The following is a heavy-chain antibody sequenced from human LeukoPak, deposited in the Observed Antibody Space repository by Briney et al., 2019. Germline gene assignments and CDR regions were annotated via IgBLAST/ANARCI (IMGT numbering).Heavy chain of an antibody. CDR2: INPNSGGT. J-gene: IGHJ3*02. Sequence: VASVKVSCKASGYTFTNYGISWVRQAPGQGLEWMGWINPNSGGTNYAQKFQGRVTMTRDTSISTAYMELSRLRSDDTAVYYCATLYCSSTSCYGAFDIWGQGTMVTVSS. D-gene: IGHD2-2*01. CDR1: GYTFTNYG. CDR3: ATLYCSSTSCYGAFDI. V-gene: IGHV1-2*02.